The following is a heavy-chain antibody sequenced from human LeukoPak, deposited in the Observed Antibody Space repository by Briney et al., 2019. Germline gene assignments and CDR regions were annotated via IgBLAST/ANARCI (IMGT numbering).Heavy chain of an antibody. CDR3: ARVKWPTTVTPCFDY. Sequence: SETLSLTCTVSGGSISSSSYYWGWIRQPPGKGLEWIGSIYYSGSTYYNPSLKSRVTISVDTSKNQFSLKLSSVTAADTAVYYCARVKWPTTVTPCFDYWGQGTLVTDSS. J-gene: IGHJ4*02. V-gene: IGHV4-39*07. CDR2: IYYSGST. CDR1: GGSISSSSYY. D-gene: IGHD4-17*01.